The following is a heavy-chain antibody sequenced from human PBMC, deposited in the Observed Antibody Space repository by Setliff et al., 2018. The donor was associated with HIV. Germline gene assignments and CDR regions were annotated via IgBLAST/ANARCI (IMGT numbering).Heavy chain of an antibody. V-gene: IGHV4-39*01. D-gene: IGHD3-3*01. CDR2: IYYDGSA. J-gene: IGHJ6*02. Sequence: PSETLSLTCSVSGGSVSDSNVYWNWIRQSPGKGLEWIGNIYYDGSAYYNPSHKSRVTILIDTSTNQFSLKLSSVTASDTAVYYCARHVDGGLWSAYYYYGLDVWGQGTAVTVSS. CDR3: ARHVDGGLWSAYYYYGLDV. CDR1: GGSVSDSNVY.